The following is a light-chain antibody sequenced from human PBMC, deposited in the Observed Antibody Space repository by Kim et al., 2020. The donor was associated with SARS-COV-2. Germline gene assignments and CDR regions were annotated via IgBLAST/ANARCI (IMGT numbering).Light chain of an antibody. Sequence: SYELTQPPSVSVSPGQTASITCSGAKLGDKYAYWYQQKPGQSPVLVIYQHTKRPSGISQRFSGSSSGNTATLTIRPAHTVDEADYYCQAWDSSTAVFGGG. J-gene: IGLJ3*02. V-gene: IGLV3-1*01. CDR2: QHT. CDR1: KLGDKY. CDR3: QAWDSSTAV.